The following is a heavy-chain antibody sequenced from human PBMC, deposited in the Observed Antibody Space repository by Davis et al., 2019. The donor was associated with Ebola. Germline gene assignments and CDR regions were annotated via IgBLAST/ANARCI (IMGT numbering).Heavy chain of an antibody. J-gene: IGHJ6*03. CDR2: MNPNSGNT. D-gene: IGHD6-13*01. V-gene: IGHV1-8*03. Sequence: ASVKVSCKASGYTFTSYDINWVRQATGQGLEWMGWMNPNSGNTGYAQKFQGRVTITRNTSISTAYMELSSLRSEDTAVYYCARGFGWFSSSWYDRGANMDVWGKGTTVTVSS. CDR3: ARGFGWFSSSWYDRGANMDV. CDR1: GYTFTSYD.